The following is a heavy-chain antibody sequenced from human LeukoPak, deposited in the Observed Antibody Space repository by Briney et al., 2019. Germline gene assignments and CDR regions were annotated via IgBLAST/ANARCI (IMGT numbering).Heavy chain of an antibody. CDR3: ARGIAAAGIYYFDY. V-gene: IGHV4-61*02. CDR1: GGSISSGSYY. J-gene: IGHJ4*02. CDR2: IYTSGST. Sequence: SETLSLTCTVSGGSISSGSYYWSWIRQPAGKGLEWIGRIYTSGSTNYNPSLKSRVTISVDTSKNQFSLKLSSVTAADTAVYYCARGIAAAGIYYFDYWGQGTLVTVSS. D-gene: IGHD6-13*01.